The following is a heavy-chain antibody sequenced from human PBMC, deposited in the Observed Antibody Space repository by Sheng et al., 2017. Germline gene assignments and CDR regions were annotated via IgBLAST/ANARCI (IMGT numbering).Heavy chain of an antibody. CDR2: IWYDGSDK. J-gene: IGHJ4*02. CDR1: GFTFSNYG. Sequence: QVQLVESGGGVVQPGGSLRLSCAASGFTFSNYGMHWVRQAPGRGLEWVAVIWYDGSDKYYADSVKGRFTISRDNSKNTGYLQMNSLRAEDTAVYYCTIFDYWGQGTVVTVSS. CDR3: TIFDY. V-gene: IGHV3-33*01.